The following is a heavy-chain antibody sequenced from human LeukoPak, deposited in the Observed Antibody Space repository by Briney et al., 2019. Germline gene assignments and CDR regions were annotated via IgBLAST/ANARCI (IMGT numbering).Heavy chain of an antibody. D-gene: IGHD3-22*01. Sequence: SVKVSCKASGGTFSSYAISWVRQAPGQGLEWMGRIIPILGIANYAQKFQGRVTITADKSTSTAYIELSSLGSEDTAVYYCASAVQTYYYDSSGFDYWGQGTLVTVSS. CDR3: ASAVQTYYYDSSGFDY. CDR2: IIPILGIA. V-gene: IGHV1-69*04. CDR1: GGTFSSYA. J-gene: IGHJ4*02.